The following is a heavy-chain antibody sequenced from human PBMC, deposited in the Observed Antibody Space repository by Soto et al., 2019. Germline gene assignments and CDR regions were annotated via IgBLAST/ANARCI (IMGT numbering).Heavy chain of an antibody. V-gene: IGHV1-58*02. CDR3: AAVMNCGASYGDYGGPFNGFDP. CDR2: IVVGSGNT. CDR1: GFTFTSSA. D-gene: IGHD2-21*01. Sequence: GASVKVSCKASGFTFTSSAMQWVRQARGQRLEWIGWIVVGSGNTNYAQKFQERVTITRDMSTSTAYMELSSLRSEDTAVYYCAAVMNCGASYGDYGGPFNGFDPWGQGTLVTVSS. J-gene: IGHJ5*02.